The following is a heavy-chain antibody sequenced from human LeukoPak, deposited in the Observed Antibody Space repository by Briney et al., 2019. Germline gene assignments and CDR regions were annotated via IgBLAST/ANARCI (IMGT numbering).Heavy chain of an antibody. CDR2: ISSSGSTI. CDR1: GFTFSDYY. J-gene: IGHJ6*04. Sequence: GGSLRLSCAASGFTFSDYYMSWIRQAPGKALEGVSYISSSGSTIYYADSVKGRFTISRDNAKNSLYLQMNRLRAEDTAVYYCAELGITMIGGVWGKGTTVTISS. D-gene: IGHD3-10*02. CDR3: AELGITMIGGV. V-gene: IGHV3-11*04.